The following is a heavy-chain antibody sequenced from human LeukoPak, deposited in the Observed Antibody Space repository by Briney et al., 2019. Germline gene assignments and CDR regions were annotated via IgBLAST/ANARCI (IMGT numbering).Heavy chain of an antibody. CDR3: IRDFRSADL. J-gene: IGHJ5*02. V-gene: IGHV3-74*01. CDR2: IYVDGRTT. CDR1: EFTFSNYW. Sequence: PGGSLRLSCAASEFTFSNYWMSWVRQPPGKGLVWVSRIYVDGRTTNYADSVKGRFTISRDNAKNTVYLEMNSLSVEDTATYYCIRDFRSADLWGQGTLVTVTS.